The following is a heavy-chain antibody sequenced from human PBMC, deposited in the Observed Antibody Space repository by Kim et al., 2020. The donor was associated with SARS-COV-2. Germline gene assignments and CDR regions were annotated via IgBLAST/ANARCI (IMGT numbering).Heavy chain of an antibody. Sequence: STSCHPSLKIRVTISVDTSTNQFSLKLSLVTAADTAVYYCARTRSRWFDPWGQGTLVTVSS. V-gene: IGHV4-30-2*05. D-gene: IGHD2-2*01. J-gene: IGHJ5*02. CDR3: ARTRSRWFDP. CDR2: ST.